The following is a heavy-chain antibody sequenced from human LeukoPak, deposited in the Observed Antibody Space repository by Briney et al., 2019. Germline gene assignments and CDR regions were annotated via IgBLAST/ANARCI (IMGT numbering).Heavy chain of an antibody. J-gene: IGHJ4*02. Sequence: GGSLRLSCATFSTYAMSWVRQAPGKGLEWVSGISGSGGSTYYAGSVKGRFTISRDNSKNTLYLQMNSLRAEDTAVYYCAKSYYYGSGSYYLFDYWGQGTLVTVSS. CDR2: ISGSGGST. CDR1: TFSTYA. D-gene: IGHD3-10*01. CDR3: AKSYYYGSGSYYLFDY. V-gene: IGHV3-23*01.